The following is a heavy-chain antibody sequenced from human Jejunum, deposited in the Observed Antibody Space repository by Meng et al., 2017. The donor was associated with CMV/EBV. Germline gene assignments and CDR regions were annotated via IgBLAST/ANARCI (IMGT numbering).Heavy chain of an antibody. CDR2: ITHSGST. CDR1: GAPFSGY. J-gene: IGHJ4*02. D-gene: IGHD1-26*01. CDR3: APGFRSWSGSYSS. Sequence: VPLQQWGAGLLKPSEPLSLTCGVYGAPFSGYWSWVRQPPGKGLEWIGEITHSGSTNYNVSLKSRVTISIDTSKNQFSLKLSSVTATDTAVYYCAPGFRSWSGSYSSWGQGTLVTVSS. V-gene: IGHV4-34*01.